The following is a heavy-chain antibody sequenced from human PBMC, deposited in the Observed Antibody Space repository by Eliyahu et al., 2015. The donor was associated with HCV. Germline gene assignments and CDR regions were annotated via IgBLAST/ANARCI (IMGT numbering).Heavy chain of an antibody. Sequence: EVQLVESGGGLVKPGGSLRLSCAASGFTFSSYSMNWVRQAPGKGLEWVSSISSSSTYIYYADSVKGRFTISRDNAKNSLYLQMNSLRAEDTAVYYCAREAIGTSEPAFDIWGQGTMVTVSS. CDR3: AREAIGTSEPAFDI. V-gene: IGHV3-21*01. D-gene: IGHD3-22*01. CDR2: ISSSSTYI. J-gene: IGHJ3*02. CDR1: GFTFSSYS.